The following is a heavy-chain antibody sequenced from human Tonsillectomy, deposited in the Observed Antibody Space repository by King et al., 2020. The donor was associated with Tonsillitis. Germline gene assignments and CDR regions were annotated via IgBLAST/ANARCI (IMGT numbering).Heavy chain of an antibody. Sequence: QLVQSGGGLVQPGGSLRLSCAASGFTFSSSAMTWVRQAPGKGLEWVSGISGSGGRTNYADSVKGRFTISRDNSKNTLYLQMNILGAEDTALYYCAKVVSTAMVYYFDYWGQETLVTVSS. V-gene: IGHV3-23*04. D-gene: IGHD5-18*01. CDR2: ISGSGGRT. J-gene: IGHJ4*02. CDR3: AKVVSTAMVYYFDY. CDR1: GFTFSSSA.